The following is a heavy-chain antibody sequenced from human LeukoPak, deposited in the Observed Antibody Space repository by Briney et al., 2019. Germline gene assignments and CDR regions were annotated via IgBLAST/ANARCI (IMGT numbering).Heavy chain of an antibody. Sequence: AGSLRLSCAASGFTFSSYAMHWVRQAPGKGLEWVAEITYDGSNKYYADSKKGRFTISSATYNNMLYLQINIPTADDTAVYYCARNAPGITMVRGVIGYYYGMDVWGKGATVTGSS. J-gene: IGHJ6*04. CDR2: ITYDGSNK. D-gene: IGHD3-10*01. CDR3: ARNAPGITMVRGVIGYYYGMDV. V-gene: IGHV3-30*04. CDR1: GFTFSSYA.